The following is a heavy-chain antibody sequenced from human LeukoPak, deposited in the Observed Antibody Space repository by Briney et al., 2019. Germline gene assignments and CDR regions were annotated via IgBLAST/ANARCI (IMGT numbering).Heavy chain of an antibody. V-gene: IGHV4-59*01. CDR1: GGSISSYY. CDR3: AGVMEGDYGAMDV. D-gene: IGHD3-3*01. CDR2: IYYSGSA. Sequence: SETLSLTCTVSGGSISSYYWSWIRQPPGKGLEWIGYIYYSGSATYNPSLKSRVTISVDTSKNQSSLKLNSVTAADTAVYYCAGVMEGDYGAMDVWGQGTTVTVSS. J-gene: IGHJ6*02.